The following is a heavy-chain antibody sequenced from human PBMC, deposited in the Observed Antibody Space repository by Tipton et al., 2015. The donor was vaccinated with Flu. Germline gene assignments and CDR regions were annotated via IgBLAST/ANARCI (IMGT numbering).Heavy chain of an antibody. Sequence: TLSLTCTVSGGSISSYYWSWIRQPPGKGLEWIGYIYYSGSTNYNPSLKSRVTISVDTSKNQFSLKLSSVTAADTAVYYCARGIYSKGYFDYWGQGTLVTVSS. J-gene: IGHJ4*02. CDR2: IYYSGST. V-gene: IGHV4-59*12. CDR3: ARGIYSKGYFDY. D-gene: IGHD4-11*01. CDR1: GGSISSYY.